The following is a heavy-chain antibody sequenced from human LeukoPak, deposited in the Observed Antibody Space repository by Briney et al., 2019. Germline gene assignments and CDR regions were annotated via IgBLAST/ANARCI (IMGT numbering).Heavy chain of an antibody. CDR1: GGSSSSYY. D-gene: IGHD6-13*01. CDR3: ARAGDSTSPLDY. Sequence: SETLSLTCTVSGGSSSSYYWNWIRQPAGKGLEWIGRIYTSGSTNYNPSLKSRVTMSVDTSKNQFSVKLNSVTAADTAVYYCARAGDSTSPLDYWGQGTLVTVSS. V-gene: IGHV4-4*07. J-gene: IGHJ4*02. CDR2: IYTSGST.